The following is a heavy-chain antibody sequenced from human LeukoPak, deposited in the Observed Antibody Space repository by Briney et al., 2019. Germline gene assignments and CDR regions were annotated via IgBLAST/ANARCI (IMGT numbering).Heavy chain of an antibody. CDR3: AREANVAYCGGDCYSGEFDY. J-gene: IGHJ4*02. Sequence: PGGSLRLSCAASGFSFSSYGMHWVHQVPGKGLEWVAVIWYDGSNKYYADSVKGRFTISRDNSKNTLYLQMNSLRAEDTAVYYCAREANVAYCGGDCYSGEFDYWGQGTLVTVSS. V-gene: IGHV3-33*01. CDR1: GFSFSSYG. D-gene: IGHD2-21*02. CDR2: IWYDGSNK.